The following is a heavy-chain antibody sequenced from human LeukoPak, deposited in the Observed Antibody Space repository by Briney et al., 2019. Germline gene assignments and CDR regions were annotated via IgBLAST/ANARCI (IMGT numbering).Heavy chain of an antibody. Sequence: GGSLRLSCAASGFTFSSYGMHWVRQAPGKGLEWVAVKSYDGSNKYYADSVKGRFTISRNNSKNPLYLQMNRLRAEDTAVYYWAKALAAAVDYWGQGTLATVS. J-gene: IGHJ4*02. V-gene: IGHV3-30*18. CDR3: AKALAAAVDY. CDR2: KSYDGSNK. CDR1: GFTFSSYG. D-gene: IGHD6-13*01.